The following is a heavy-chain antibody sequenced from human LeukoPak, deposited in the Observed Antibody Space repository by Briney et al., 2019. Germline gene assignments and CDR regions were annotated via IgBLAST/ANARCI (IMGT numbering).Heavy chain of an antibody. V-gene: IGHV3-23*01. CDR2: ISGSASST. CDR3: ARARKRDSSGYYSY. Sequence: PGGSLKLSCAASGFTFSNYAMSWDRQATGKGLQWVSAISGSASSTYYADSVKGRFTISRDNFKNTLYLQMNSLRAEDTAVYYCARARKRDSSGYYSYWGQGTLVTVSS. CDR1: GFTFSNYA. D-gene: IGHD3-22*01. J-gene: IGHJ4*02.